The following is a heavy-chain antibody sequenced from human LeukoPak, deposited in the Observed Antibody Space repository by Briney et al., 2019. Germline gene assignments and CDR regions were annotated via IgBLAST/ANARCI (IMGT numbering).Heavy chain of an antibody. D-gene: IGHD5-24*01. V-gene: IGHV4-30-2*01. CDR1: GGSISSGGYS. CDR2: IYHSGST. J-gene: IGHJ4*02. CDR3: ARDIGQDGYLRFDY. Sequence: SQTLSLTCAVSGGSISSGGYSWSWIRQPPGKGLEWIGYIYHSGSTYYNPSLKSRVTISVDTSKNQFSLKLSSVTAADTAVYYCARDIGQDGYLRFDYWGQGTLVTVSS.